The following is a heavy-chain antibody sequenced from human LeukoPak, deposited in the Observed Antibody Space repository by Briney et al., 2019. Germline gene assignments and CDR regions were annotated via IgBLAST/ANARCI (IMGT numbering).Heavy chain of an antibody. Sequence: ASVKVSCKASGYTFTGYYMHWARQAPGQGLEWMGWINPNSGGTNYAQKFQGRVTMTRDTSISTAYMELSRLRSDDTAVYYCARSGRGTYYYFDLWGQGTLVTVSS. CDR1: GYTFTGYY. CDR2: INPNSGGT. V-gene: IGHV1-2*02. CDR3: ARSGRGTYYYFDL. D-gene: IGHD1-26*01. J-gene: IGHJ4*02.